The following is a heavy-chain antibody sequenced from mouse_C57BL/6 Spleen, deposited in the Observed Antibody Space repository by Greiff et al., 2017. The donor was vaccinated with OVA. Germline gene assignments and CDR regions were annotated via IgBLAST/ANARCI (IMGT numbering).Heavy chain of an antibody. CDR2: IDPSDSYT. D-gene: IGHD3-2*02. V-gene: IGHV1-69*01. CDR3: ARRTDSSGYVDAMDY. J-gene: IGHJ4*01. CDR1: GYTFTSYW. Sequence: QVHVKQPGAELVMPGASVKLSCKASGYTFTSYWMHWVKQRPGQGLEWIGEIDPSDSYTNYNQKFKGKSTLTVDKSSSTAYMQLSSLTSEDSAVYDCARRTDSSGYVDAMDYWGQGTSVTVSS.